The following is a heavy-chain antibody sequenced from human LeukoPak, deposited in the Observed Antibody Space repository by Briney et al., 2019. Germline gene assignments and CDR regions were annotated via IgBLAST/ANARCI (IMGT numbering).Heavy chain of an antibody. Sequence: ASVKVSCKASGYTFTSYAMHWVRQAPGQRLEWMGWINAGNGNTKYSQKFQGRVTITRDTSASTAYMELSSLRSDDTAVYYCARPASTSWLYYFDYWGQGTLVTVSS. CDR1: GYTFTSYA. V-gene: IGHV1-3*01. J-gene: IGHJ4*02. D-gene: IGHD2-2*01. CDR2: INAGNGNT. CDR3: ARPASTSWLYYFDY.